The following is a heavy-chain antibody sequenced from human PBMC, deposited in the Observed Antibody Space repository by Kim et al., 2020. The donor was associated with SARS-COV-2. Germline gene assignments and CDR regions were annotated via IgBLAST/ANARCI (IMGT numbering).Heavy chain of an antibody. CDR3: ARRIPTSWYIDY. D-gene: IGHD2-2*01. CDR2: IYRGGNT. V-gene: IGHV3-66*02. J-gene: IGHJ4*02. Sequence: GGSLRLSCEASGFTVSSSYMNWVRQAPGKGLEWVSIIYRGGNTYYADSVKGRFTISRENSKNTQFLQMNSLRAEDTAVYYCARRIPTSWYIDYWGQGTLVTVSS. CDR1: GFTVSSSY.